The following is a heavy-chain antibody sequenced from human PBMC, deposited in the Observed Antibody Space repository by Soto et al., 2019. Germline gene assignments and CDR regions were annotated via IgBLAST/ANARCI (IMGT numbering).Heavy chain of an antibody. Sequence: SETLSLTCTVSGGSISSGGYYWSWIRQHPGKGLEWIGYIYYSGSTYYNPSLKSRVTISVDTSKNQFSPKLSSVTAADTAVYYCARSLHYDYVWGSSDYYYYGMDVWGQGTTVTVSS. D-gene: IGHD3-16*01. CDR2: IYYSGST. V-gene: IGHV4-31*03. CDR3: ARSLHYDYVWGSSDYYYYGMDV. J-gene: IGHJ6*02. CDR1: GGSISSGGYY.